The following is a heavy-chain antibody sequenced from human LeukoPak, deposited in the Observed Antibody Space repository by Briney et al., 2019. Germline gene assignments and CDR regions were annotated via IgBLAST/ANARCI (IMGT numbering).Heavy chain of an antibody. Sequence: GGSLRLSCAASGFTFSSYGMHWVRQAPGKGLEWVAVISYDGSNKYYADSVKGRFTISRDNSKNTLYLQMNSLRPEDTAVYYCAKDQPQWLVLYYFDYWGQGTLVTVSS. CDR3: AKDQPQWLVLYYFDY. CDR2: ISYDGSNK. J-gene: IGHJ4*02. CDR1: GFTFSSYG. D-gene: IGHD6-19*01. V-gene: IGHV3-30*18.